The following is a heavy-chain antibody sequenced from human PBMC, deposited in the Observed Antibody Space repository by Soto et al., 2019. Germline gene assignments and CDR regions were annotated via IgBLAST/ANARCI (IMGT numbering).Heavy chain of an antibody. Sequence: PGESLKISCKGSGYTFTNYWIGWVRQMPGKGLEWMGIIYPGDSDTKYNPSFQGQVTFSADKSITTTYLRWTSLKASDTAIYYCAASIFYYGMDVWGQGTTVTVSS. CDR1: GYTFTNYW. CDR3: AASIFYYGMDV. CDR2: IYPGDSDT. J-gene: IGHJ6*02. V-gene: IGHV5-51*01.